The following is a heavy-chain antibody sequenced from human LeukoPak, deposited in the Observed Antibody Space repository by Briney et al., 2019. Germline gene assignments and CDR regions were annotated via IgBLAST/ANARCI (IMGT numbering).Heavy chain of an antibody. CDR1: GFTFSCYW. CDR3: ARDIVLMVYANSWFDP. J-gene: IGHJ5*02. Sequence: PGGSLRLSCAASGFTFSCYWMHWVRQAPGKGLVWVSRINSDGSSTSYADSVKGRFTISRDNAKNTLYLQMNSLRAEDTAVYYCARDIVLMVYANSWFDPWGQGTLVTVSS. CDR2: INSDGSST. D-gene: IGHD2-8*01. V-gene: IGHV3-74*01.